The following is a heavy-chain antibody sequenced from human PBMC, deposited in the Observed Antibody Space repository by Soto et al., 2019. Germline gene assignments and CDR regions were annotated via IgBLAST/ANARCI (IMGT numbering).Heavy chain of an antibody. CDR3: ARTLMGATPADY. Sequence: PGGSLRLSCAASGFTFSSYAMHWVRQAPGKGLEWVAVISYDGSNKYYADSVKGRFTISRDNSKNTLYLQMNSLRTEDTAVYYCARTLMGATPADYWGQGTLVTVSS. CDR2: ISYDGSNK. CDR1: GFTFSSYA. V-gene: IGHV3-30-3*01. J-gene: IGHJ4*02. D-gene: IGHD1-26*01.